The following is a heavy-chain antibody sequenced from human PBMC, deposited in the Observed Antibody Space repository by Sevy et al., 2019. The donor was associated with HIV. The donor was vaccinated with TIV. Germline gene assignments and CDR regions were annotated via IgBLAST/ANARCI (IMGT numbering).Heavy chain of an antibody. CDR3: AKRYTYYYDSSGYYLDYYYYYYMDV. J-gene: IGHJ6*03. CDR1: GFTFSSYA. Sequence: QLGGSLRLSCAASGFTFSSYAMSWVRQAPGKGLEWVSAISGSGGSTYYADSVKGRFTISRDNSKNTLYLQMNSLRAEDTAVYYCAKRYTYYYDSSGYYLDYYYYYYMDVWGKGTTVTVSS. V-gene: IGHV3-23*01. CDR2: ISGSGGST. D-gene: IGHD3-22*01.